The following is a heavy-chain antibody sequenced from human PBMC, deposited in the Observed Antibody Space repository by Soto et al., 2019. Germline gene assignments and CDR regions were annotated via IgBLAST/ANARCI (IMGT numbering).Heavy chain of an antibody. CDR3: ARHEESSSHSYGMDV. V-gene: IGHV5-51*01. D-gene: IGHD2-2*01. J-gene: IGHJ6*02. Sequence: GESLKISCKGSGYSFTNYWIGWVRQMPGKGLEWMGIIYPGDSNTRYSPSFRGQVTISADRSSSTAYLQWSSLKASDTAIYYCARHEESSSHSYGMDVWGQGTTVTVSS. CDR1: GYSFTNYW. CDR2: IYPGDSNT.